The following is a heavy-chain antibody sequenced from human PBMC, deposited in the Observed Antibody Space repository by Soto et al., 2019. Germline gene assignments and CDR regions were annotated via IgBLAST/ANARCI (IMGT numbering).Heavy chain of an antibody. CDR2: ISGSGGRT. J-gene: IGHJ4*02. D-gene: IGHD3-22*01. Sequence: PGGSLRLSCAGSGFTFNAYAMGWVRQAPGKGLEWVSAISGSGGRTYYADSVKGRFTISRDNSRNTLYHQMNSLRAEDTAAYYCAKGRLYHYDRSGYRLDHWGPGTLVTVAS. CDR1: GFTFNAYA. V-gene: IGHV3-23*01. CDR3: AKGRLYHYDRSGYRLDH.